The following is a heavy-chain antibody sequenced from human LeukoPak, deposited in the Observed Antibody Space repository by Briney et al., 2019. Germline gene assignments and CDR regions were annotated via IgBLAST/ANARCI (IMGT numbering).Heavy chain of an antibody. CDR1: GFTFSSYS. D-gene: IGHD5-24*01. Sequence: PGGSLRLSCAASGFTFSSYSMNWVRQAPGKGLEWVSYISSSSSTIYYAGSVKGRFTISRDNSKNTLYLQMNSLRAEDTAVYYCAKDEEMASPYYFDYWGQGTLVTVSS. CDR2: ISSSSSTI. CDR3: AKDEEMASPYYFDY. J-gene: IGHJ4*02. V-gene: IGHV3-48*01.